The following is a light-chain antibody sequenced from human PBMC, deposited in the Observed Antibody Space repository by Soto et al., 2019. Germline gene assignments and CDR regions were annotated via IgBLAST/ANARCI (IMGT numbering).Light chain of an antibody. Sequence: EKVMTQSPAALSVSPGERASLSCRASQSVSSSYLAWYQQIPGQAPRLLINDASRRATGIPDRFSGSGSGTDFTLTISRLEPEYFAVYYCQQYGSSPPTFGQGTKVDIK. CDR3: QQYGSSPPT. V-gene: IGKV3-20*01. CDR1: QSVSSSY. J-gene: IGKJ1*01. CDR2: DAS.